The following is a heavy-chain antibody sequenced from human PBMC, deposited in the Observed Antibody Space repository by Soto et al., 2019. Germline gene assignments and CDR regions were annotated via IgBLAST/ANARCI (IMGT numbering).Heavy chain of an antibody. CDR3: ARWGYCGTDCYPLDV. Sequence: SETLSLTCTVSGGSISGYYWSWLRQPPGKGLEWIGYMYNTGSTVYNPSFKSRVTISVDTSKNQFSLKLNSVTAADTAVYYCARWGYCGTDCYPLDVWGQGTTVTVSS. J-gene: IGHJ6*02. CDR2: MYNTGST. V-gene: IGHV4-59*01. D-gene: IGHD2-21*02. CDR1: GGSISGYY.